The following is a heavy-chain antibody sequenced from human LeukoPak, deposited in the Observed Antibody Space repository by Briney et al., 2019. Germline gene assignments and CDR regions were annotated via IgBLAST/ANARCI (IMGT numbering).Heavy chain of an antibody. V-gene: IGHV3-48*03. CDR1: GFTFSSYE. CDR2: ISSSGSTI. D-gene: IGHD3-10*02. J-gene: IGHJ6*04. CDR3: AELGITMIGGV. Sequence: GGSLRLSCAASGFTFSSYEMNWVRQAPGKGLEWVSYISSSGSTIYYADSVKGRCTISRDNAKNSLYLQMSSLRAEDTAVYYCAELGITMIGGVWGKGTTVTISS.